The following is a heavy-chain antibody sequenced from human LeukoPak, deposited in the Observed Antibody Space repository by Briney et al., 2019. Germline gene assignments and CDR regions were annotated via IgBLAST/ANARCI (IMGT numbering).Heavy chain of an antibody. D-gene: IGHD3-10*01. CDR3: AKNYGSAASPFDY. Sequence: GGSLRLSCAASGFTFGTYAMSWVRQAPGKGLEWVSAISGSGGSTYYADSVKGRFTISRDNSKNTLYLQMNSLRAEDTAVYYCAKNYGSAASPFDYWGQGTLVTVSS. V-gene: IGHV3-23*01. CDR1: GFTFGTYA. J-gene: IGHJ4*02. CDR2: ISGSGGST.